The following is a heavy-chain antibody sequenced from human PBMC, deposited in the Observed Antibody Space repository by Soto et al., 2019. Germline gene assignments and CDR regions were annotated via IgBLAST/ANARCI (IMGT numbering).Heavy chain of an antibody. Sequence: ASVKVSCKASGGTFSSYAISWVRQAPGQGLEWMGGINPNFGRANYAQKFQGRVTITADASTSTAYMELGSLRSEDTAMYYCARARGGSSTSCHTYYYGMGVWGQGTTVTVSS. CDR2: INPNFGRA. J-gene: IGHJ6*02. V-gene: IGHV1-69*13. CDR3: ARARGGSSTSCHTYYYGMGV. D-gene: IGHD2-2*02. CDR1: GGTFSSYA.